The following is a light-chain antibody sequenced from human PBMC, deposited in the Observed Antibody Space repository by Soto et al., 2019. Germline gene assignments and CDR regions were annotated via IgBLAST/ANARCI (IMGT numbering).Light chain of an antibody. J-gene: IGKJ5*01. CDR3: QQYGSSPPIT. CDR2: GAS. Sequence: EIVLTQSPGTLSLSPGERATLSCRASHSVSSSYLAWYQQKPGQAPRLLIYGASSRATGIPDRFSGSGSGTDFTITISRLEPEDFAVYYWQQYGSSPPITFGQGTRLEIK. CDR1: HSVSSSY. V-gene: IGKV3-20*01.